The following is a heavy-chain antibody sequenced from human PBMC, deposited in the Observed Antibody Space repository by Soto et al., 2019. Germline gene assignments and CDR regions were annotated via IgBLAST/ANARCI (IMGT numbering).Heavy chain of an antibody. CDR3: ARSPVVAATPYHFDH. Sequence: PSETLSLTCAVSGGSVTSGHYWDWIRQPPGKGLEWIGSIHHSGSTYYNPSLKSRVTISVDTSKNQFSLKLSSVTAADTAVYYCARSPVVAATPYHFDHWGQGTLVTVSS. CDR2: IHHSGST. J-gene: IGHJ4*02. CDR1: GGSVTSGHY. D-gene: IGHD2-15*01. V-gene: IGHV4-38-2*01.